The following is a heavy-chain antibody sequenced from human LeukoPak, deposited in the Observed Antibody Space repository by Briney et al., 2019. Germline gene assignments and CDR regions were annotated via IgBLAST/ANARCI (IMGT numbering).Heavy chain of an antibody. D-gene: IGHD2-2*01. Sequence: GGTLRLSCAASGFTLSIYGMGGVRQAPGKGLGRGAVIWYDRSNKNYADSVKGRFTISRDNSKTTLYLQMNSLRAEDTAVYYCARDMHYYYGMDVWGQGTTVTVSS. CDR3: ARDMHYYYGMDV. V-gene: IGHV3-33*01. CDR2: IWYDRSNK. J-gene: IGHJ6*02. CDR1: GFTLSIYG.